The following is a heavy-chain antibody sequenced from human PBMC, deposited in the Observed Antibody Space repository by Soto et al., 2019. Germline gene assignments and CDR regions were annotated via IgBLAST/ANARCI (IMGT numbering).Heavy chain of an antibody. CDR2: ISWDGGST. D-gene: IGHD3-10*01. Sequence: GGSLRLSCAASGFTFDDYAMHWVRQAPGKGLEWVSLISWDGGSTYYADSVKGRFTISRDNSKNSLYLQMNSLRAEDTALYYCAKDIGQVRGVSVMDVCGQGTTVTVSS. CDR1: GFTFDDYA. CDR3: AKDIGQVRGVSVMDV. V-gene: IGHV3-43D*04. J-gene: IGHJ6*02.